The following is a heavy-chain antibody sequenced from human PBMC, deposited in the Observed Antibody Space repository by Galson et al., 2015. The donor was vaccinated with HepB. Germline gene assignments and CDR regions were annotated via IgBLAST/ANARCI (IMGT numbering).Heavy chain of an antibody. Sequence: SETLSLTCAVYGGSFSGYYWSWIRQPPGKGLEWIGEINHSGSTNYNPSLKSRVTISVDTSKNQFSLKLSSVTAADTAVYYCASPWGKKNWFDPWGQGTLVTVSS. CDR3: ASPWGKKNWFDP. D-gene: IGHD3-16*01. J-gene: IGHJ5*02. V-gene: IGHV4-34*01. CDR1: GGSFSGYY. CDR2: INHSGST.